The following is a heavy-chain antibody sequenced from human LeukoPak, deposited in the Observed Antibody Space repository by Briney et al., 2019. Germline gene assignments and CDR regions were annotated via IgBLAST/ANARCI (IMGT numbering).Heavy chain of an antibody. Sequence: GGSLRLSCAASGFDFSTYAINWVRQAPGKGLEWVSSISTMSNYIFYGDSVKGRSTISRDNAKNSVYLQMNSLRPEDTAVYYCSRDRLGGLDLWGQGTLVTVSS. J-gene: IGHJ5*02. CDR3: SRDRLGGLDL. D-gene: IGHD5-12*01. CDR1: GFDFSTYA. CDR2: ISTMSNYI. V-gene: IGHV3-21*01.